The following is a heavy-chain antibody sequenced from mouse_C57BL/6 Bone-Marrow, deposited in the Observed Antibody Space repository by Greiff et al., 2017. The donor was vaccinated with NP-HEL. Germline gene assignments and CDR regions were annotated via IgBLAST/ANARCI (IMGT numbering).Heavy chain of an antibody. D-gene: IGHD2-4*01. J-gene: IGHJ3*01. V-gene: IGHV1-15*01. CDR3: TRTMITTEFAY. Sequence: QVQLQQSGAELVRPGASVTLSCKASGYTFTDCEMHWVKQTPVHGLEWIGAIDPETGGTAYNQKFKGKARLTADKSSSTAYMELRSRKSEDSAVDYCTRTMITTEFAYWGQGTLVTVSA. CDR1: GYTFTDCE. CDR2: IDPETGGT.